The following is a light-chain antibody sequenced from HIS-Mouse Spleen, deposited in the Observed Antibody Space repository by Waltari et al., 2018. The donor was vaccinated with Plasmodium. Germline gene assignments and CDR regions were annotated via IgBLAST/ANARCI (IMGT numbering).Light chain of an antibody. CDR2: KAS. Sequence: DIPFTLSPVNLSAPVGDRVTITCRASQSISSWLAWYQQKPGKAPKLLIYKASSLESGVPSRFSGSGSGTEFTLTISSLQPDDFATYYCQQYNSYSWTFGQGTKVEIK. CDR1: QSISSW. J-gene: IGKJ1*01. CDR3: QQYNSYSWT. V-gene: IGKV1-5*03.